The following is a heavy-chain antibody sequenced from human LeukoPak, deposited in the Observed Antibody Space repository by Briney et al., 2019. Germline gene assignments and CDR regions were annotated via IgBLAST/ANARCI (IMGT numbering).Heavy chain of an antibody. D-gene: IGHD5-18*01. V-gene: IGHV4-34*01. CDR3: ARRGSLGYSYGLYYFDY. CDR2: INHSGST. J-gene: IGHJ4*02. CDR1: GGSFSGYY. Sequence: PSETLSLTCAVYGGSFSGYYWSWIRQPPGKGLEWIGEINHSGSTNYNPSLKSRVTISVDTSKNQFSLKLSSVTAADTAVYYCARRGSLGYSYGLYYFDYWGQGTLVTVSS.